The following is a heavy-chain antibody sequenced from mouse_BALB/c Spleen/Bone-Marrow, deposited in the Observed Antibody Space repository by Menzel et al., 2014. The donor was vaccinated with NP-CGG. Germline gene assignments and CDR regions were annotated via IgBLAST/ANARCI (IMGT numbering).Heavy chain of an antibody. Sequence: VQLQQSGPELVKPGASVKISCKTSGYTFTEYTMHWVKQSYGKSLEWIGGINPNNGGTSYNQKFKGKATFTVDTSSSTAYMQFNSLTSEDSAVYYCARWHWDVGYWYFDVWGAGTTVTVPS. CDR1: GYTFTEYT. J-gene: IGHJ1*01. D-gene: IGHD4-1*01. V-gene: IGHV1-26*01. CDR3: ARWHWDVGYWYFDV. CDR2: INPNNGGT.